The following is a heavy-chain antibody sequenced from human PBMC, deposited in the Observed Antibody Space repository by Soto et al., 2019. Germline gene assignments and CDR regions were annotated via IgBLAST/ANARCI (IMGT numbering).Heavy chain of an antibody. J-gene: IGHJ5*02. V-gene: IGHV4-31*03. Sequence: PSETLSLTCSVSGGSINSGAYYFCCIRQHPWKGLEWIGYISYTGRTYSNPSLQSRVTIALDMSESQFSLKLTSVTAADTAVYFCARVSATGTRWIDPWGQGTLVTVSS. CDR1: GGSINSGAYY. CDR2: ISYTGRT. D-gene: IGHD6-13*01. CDR3: ARVSATGTRWIDP.